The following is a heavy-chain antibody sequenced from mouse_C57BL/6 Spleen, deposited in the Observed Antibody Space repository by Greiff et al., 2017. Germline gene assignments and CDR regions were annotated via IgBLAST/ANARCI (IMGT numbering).Heavy chain of an antibody. Sequence: EVQLVESGAELVRPGASVKLSCTASGFNIKDDYMHWVKQRPEQGLEWIGWIDPENGDTEYASKFQGKATITADTSSNTAYLQLSSLTSEDTAVYYCTTGLEGFDYWGQGTTLTVSS. CDR2: IDPENGDT. CDR3: TTGLEGFDY. J-gene: IGHJ2*01. V-gene: IGHV14-4*01. D-gene: IGHD3-3*01. CDR1: GFNIKDDY.